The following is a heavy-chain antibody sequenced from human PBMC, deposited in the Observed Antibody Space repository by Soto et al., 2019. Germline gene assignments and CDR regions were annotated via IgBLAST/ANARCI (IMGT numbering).Heavy chain of an antibody. CDR1: GGSIRNINYY. D-gene: IGHD4-17*01. Sequence: SEPLSLTCSLSGGSIRNINYYWGWIRQPPGKGLEWIGSIFYSGSTNYNPSFRSRVTILVDTSKSQFSLKLSSMTAADTAVYYCARTYYGDPGHFDYWGQGILVTVSS. CDR3: ARTYYGDPGHFDY. CDR2: IFYSGST. V-gene: IGHV4-39*07. J-gene: IGHJ4*02.